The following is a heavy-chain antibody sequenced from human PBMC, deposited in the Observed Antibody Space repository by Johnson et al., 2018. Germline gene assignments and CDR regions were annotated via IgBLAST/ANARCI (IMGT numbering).Heavy chain of an antibody. CDR3: AKDCSRGQWIPCYFEY. D-gene: IGHD5-18*01. CDR2: ISDSGSRP. J-gene: IGHJ4*02. CDR1: GFTFSNYA. V-gene: IGHV3-23*01. Sequence: EVQLLESGGGLVQPGGSLRLSCAASGFTFSNYAMSWVRQAPGKGLEWVSAISDSGSRPYYADSVKGRFTVARDNSKNTLNLQMNSLRAEDTAVYYCAKDCSRGQWIPCYFEYWGQGTLVTVSS.